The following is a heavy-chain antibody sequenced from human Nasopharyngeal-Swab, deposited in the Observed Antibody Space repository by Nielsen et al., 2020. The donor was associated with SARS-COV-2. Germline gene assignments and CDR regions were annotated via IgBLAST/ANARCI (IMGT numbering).Heavy chain of an antibody. CDR3: ARLGSIVGGTPLDY. J-gene: IGHJ4*02. Sequence: GGSLRLSCAASGFSVSSNYMTWVRQAPGKGLDWVSIIYSGDTTYYADSVKGRSTISRDTSKNTLYLQMNNLRVDDTVIYYCARLGSIVGGTPLDYWGQGTLVTVSS. V-gene: IGHV3-53*01. D-gene: IGHD1-26*01. CDR1: GFSVSSNY. CDR2: IYSGDTT.